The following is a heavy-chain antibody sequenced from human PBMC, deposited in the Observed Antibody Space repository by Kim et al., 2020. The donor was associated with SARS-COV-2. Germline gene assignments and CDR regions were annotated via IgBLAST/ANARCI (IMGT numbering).Heavy chain of an antibody. CDR2: YN. Sequence: YNEYAVSVKGRMTINPDTSKKQFSLQLNSVTPEDTAVYYCARSIRGYFDYWGQGTLVTVSS. D-gene: IGHD6-6*01. V-gene: IGHV6-1*01. CDR3: ARSIRGYFDY. J-gene: IGHJ4*02.